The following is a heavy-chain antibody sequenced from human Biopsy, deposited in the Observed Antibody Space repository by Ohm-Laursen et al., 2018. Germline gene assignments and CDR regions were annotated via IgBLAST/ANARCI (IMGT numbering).Heavy chain of an antibody. J-gene: IGHJ6*02. CDR3: ARDRRGDSYMDV. CDR1: GDSIRSYY. D-gene: IGHD2-15*01. CDR2: VYFTGST. V-gene: IGHV4-59*01. Sequence: SETLSLTCAVSGDSIRSYYWSWIRQTPEKGLEWIGYVYFTGSTNFNPSLKSRVTISVDTSRVRFSLTLSSVTAADTAIYYCARDRRGDSYMDVWGQGTTVTVSS.